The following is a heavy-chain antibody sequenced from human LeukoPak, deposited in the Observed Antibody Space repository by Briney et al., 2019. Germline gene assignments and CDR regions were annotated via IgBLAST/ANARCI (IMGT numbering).Heavy chain of an antibody. CDR1: GYSISSGHY. CDR3: AREVADYGGYYYYHYMDV. CDR2: MYHSGST. J-gene: IGHJ6*03. V-gene: IGHV4-38-2*02. D-gene: IGHD4-23*01. Sequence: SETLSLTCTVSGYSISSGHYWGWIRQPPGKGLEWIGSMYHSGSTYYNPPLKSRVTISVDTSKNQFSLKLSSVTAADTAMYYCAREVADYGGYYYYHYMDVWGKGTTVTIPS.